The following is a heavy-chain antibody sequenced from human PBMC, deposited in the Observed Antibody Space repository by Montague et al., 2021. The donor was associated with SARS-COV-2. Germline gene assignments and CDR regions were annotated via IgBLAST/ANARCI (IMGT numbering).Heavy chain of an antibody. J-gene: IGHJ5*02. CDR2: IYHSGST. CDR3: ARERSCWSGGSCYSGWFDP. V-gene: IGHV4-38-2*02. D-gene: IGHD2-15*01. Sequence: SETLSLTCTVSGYSISSGYYWGWIRQPPGKGLEWIGSIYHSGSTYYNPSLKSRVTISVDTSKNQFSLKLSSVTAADTAVYYCARERSCWSGGSCYSGWFDPWGQGTLVTVSS. CDR1: GYSISSGYY.